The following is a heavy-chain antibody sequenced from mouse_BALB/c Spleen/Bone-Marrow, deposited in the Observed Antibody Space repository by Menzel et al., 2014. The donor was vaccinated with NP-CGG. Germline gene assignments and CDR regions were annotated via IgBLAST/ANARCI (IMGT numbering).Heavy chain of an antibody. D-gene: IGHD2-4*01. V-gene: IGHV5-6*02. J-gene: IGHJ2*01. CDR3: ARQTYYDYDGYFDY. CDR2: ISSGGSYT. CDR1: GFTFSSYG. Sequence: DVMLVESGGDLVKPGGSLKLSCAASGFTFSSYGMSWVRQTPDKRLEWVATISSGGSYTYYPDSEKGRFTISRDNAKNTLYLQMSSLKSEDTAMYYCARQTYYDYDGYFDYWGQGTTLTVSS.